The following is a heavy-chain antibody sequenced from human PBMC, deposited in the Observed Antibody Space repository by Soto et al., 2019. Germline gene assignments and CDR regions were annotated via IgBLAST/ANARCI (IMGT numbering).Heavy chain of an antibody. CDR3: ARDGYCSGGSCYSVPVFDY. CDR2: IVVGSGNT. J-gene: IGHJ4*02. V-gene: IGHV1-58*02. D-gene: IGHD2-15*01. CDR1: GFTFTSSA. Sequence: SEKVSCKASGFTFTSSAMQWVRQARVQRLEWIGWIVVGSGNTNYAQKFQERVTITRDMSTSTAYMELSSLRSEDTAVYYCARDGYCSGGSCYSVPVFDYWGQGTPVTVSS.